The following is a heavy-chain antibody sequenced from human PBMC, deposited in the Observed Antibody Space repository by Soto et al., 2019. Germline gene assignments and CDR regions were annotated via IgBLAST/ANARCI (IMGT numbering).Heavy chain of an antibody. CDR2: ISGSGGSA. V-gene: IGHV3-23*01. CDR1: GFTFNHYA. CDR3: AKTFRGIGTTSDFDY. J-gene: IGHJ4*02. D-gene: IGHD1-1*01. Sequence: EVQLLESGGGLVQPGGSLRLSCAASGFTFNHYAMAWVRQAPGKGLEWVSVISGSGGSAYYADSVKGRFTISRDNSKNTLYLQMNSLRAEDTAVYYCAKTFRGIGTTSDFDYWGQGTLVTVSS.